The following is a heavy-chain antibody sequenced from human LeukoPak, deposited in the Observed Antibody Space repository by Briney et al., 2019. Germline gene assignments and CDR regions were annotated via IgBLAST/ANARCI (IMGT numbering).Heavy chain of an antibody. Sequence: SDTLSLTCTVSGGSISSSSYYWGWIRQPPGKGLERIGYIYYSGSTYYNPSLKSRVTISVDTSKNQFSLKLSSVTAADTAVYYCARYSGVLFDYWGQGTLVTVSS. V-gene: IGHV4-39*07. CDR3: ARYSGVLFDY. J-gene: IGHJ4*02. CDR1: GGSISSSSYY. CDR2: IYYSGST. D-gene: IGHD1-26*01.